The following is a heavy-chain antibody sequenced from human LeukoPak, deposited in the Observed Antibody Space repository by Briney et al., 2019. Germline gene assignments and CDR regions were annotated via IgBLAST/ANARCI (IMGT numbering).Heavy chain of an antibody. V-gene: IGHV4-30-2*01. Sequence: SETLSLTCTVSGGSISSGGYYWSWIRQPPGKGLEWIGYIYHSGSTYYNPSLKSRVTISVDRSKNQFSLKLSSVTAADTAVYYCARALLPTYYDSSGSMGYWGQGTLVTVSS. CDR2: IYHSGST. J-gene: IGHJ4*02. CDR3: ARALLPTYYDSSGSMGY. D-gene: IGHD3-22*01. CDR1: GGSISSGGYY.